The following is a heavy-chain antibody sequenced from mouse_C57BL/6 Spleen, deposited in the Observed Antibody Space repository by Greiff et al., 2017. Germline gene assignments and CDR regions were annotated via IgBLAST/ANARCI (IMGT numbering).Heavy chain of an antibody. CDR2: INPYNGGT. J-gene: IGHJ4*01. CDR1: GYTFTDYY. CDR3: ARGGYDQGAMDY. D-gene: IGHD2-3*01. V-gene: IGHV1-19*01. Sequence: VQLQQSGPVLVKPGASVKMSCKASGYTFTDYYMNWVKQSHGKSLEWIGVINPYNGGTSYNQKFKGKATLTVDKSSSTAYMELNSLTSEDSAVYYCARGGYDQGAMDYWGQGTSVTVSS.